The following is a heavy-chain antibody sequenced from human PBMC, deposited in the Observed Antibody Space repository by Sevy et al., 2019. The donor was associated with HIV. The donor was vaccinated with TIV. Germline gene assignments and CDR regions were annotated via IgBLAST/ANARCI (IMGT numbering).Heavy chain of an antibody. CDR1: GFTFSSYS. V-gene: IGHV3-21*01. CDR3: ARGLGYCSGGSYYDKGAFDI. Sequence: GGSLRLSCAASGFTFSSYSMNWVRQAPGKGLEWVSSISSSSSYIYYADSVKGRFTISRENAKNSLYLQMNSLRAEDTAVYYCARGLGYCSGGSYYDKGAFDIWGQGTMVTVSS. CDR2: ISSSSSYI. J-gene: IGHJ3*02. D-gene: IGHD2-15*01.